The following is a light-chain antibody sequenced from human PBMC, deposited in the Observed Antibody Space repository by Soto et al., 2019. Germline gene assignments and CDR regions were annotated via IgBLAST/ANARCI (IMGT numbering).Light chain of an antibody. CDR3: LQDYNYPRT. Sequence: AIQMTQSPSSLSASVGDRVTITCRASQGIRNGLNWYQQKPGKAPKLLIYAASSLQSGVPSKSSGSGSGTDFTLTISSLQPEDFATYFCLQDYNYPRTFGQGTKVEIK. CDR2: AAS. J-gene: IGKJ1*01. V-gene: IGKV1-6*01. CDR1: QGIRNG.